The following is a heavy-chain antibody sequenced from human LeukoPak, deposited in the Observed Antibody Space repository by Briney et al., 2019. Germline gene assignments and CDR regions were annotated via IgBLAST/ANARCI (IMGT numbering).Heavy chain of an antibody. CDR3: ARVGQWLVQPYFDY. CDR1: GGSISSYY. Sequence: SETLSLTCTVSGGSISSYYWSWIRQPAGKGLEWIGRIHTSGSTNYNPSLKSRVTMSVDTSKNQFSLKLGSVTAADTAVYYCARVGQWLVQPYFDYWGQGTLVTVSS. CDR2: IHTSGST. J-gene: IGHJ4*02. D-gene: IGHD6-19*01. V-gene: IGHV4-4*07.